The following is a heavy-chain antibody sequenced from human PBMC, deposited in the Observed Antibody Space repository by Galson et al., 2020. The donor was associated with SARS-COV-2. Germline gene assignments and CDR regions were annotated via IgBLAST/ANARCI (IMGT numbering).Heavy chain of an antibody. Sequence: SETLSLTCAVYGGSFRGFYCTWIRQPPGKGLEWIGEINPSGSTNYNPSLKSRVTISADTSKNQFSLRLTSVTAADTAVYYCARGGYCSGGTCPPQYGGQGILVTVSS. J-gene: IGHJ4*02. V-gene: IGHV4-34*01. CDR2: INPSGST. CDR3: ARGGYCSGGTCPPQY. CDR1: GGSFRGFY. D-gene: IGHD2-15*01.